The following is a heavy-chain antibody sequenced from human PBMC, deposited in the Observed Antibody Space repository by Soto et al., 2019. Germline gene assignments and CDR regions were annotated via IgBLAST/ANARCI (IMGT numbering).Heavy chain of an antibody. Sequence: ASVKVSCKASGYTFTGYYMHWVRQAPGQGLEWMGWINPNSGGTNYAQKCQGRVTMTRDTSISTAYMELSRLRSDDTAVYYCATQEAPDYYYYYGMDVWGQGTTVTVSS. CDR3: ATQEAPDYYYYYGMDV. CDR1: GYTFTGYY. J-gene: IGHJ6*02. CDR2: INPNSGGT. V-gene: IGHV1-2*02.